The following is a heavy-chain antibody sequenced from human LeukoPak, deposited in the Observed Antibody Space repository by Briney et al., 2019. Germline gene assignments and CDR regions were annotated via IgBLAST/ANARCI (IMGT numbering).Heavy chain of an antibody. CDR2: TYYRSKWYY. J-gene: IGHJ4*02. Sequence: SQTLSLTCAISGDSVSSNSAVWNWIRQSPSRGLEWLVRTYYRSKWYYDYAVAVKSRISINPDTSKNQFSLQLSSVTPEDTAVYYCARDPVGGSTIFDYWGQGTLVTVSS. CDR1: GDSVSSNSAV. CDR3: ARDPVGGSTIFDY. V-gene: IGHV6-1*01. D-gene: IGHD1-26*01.